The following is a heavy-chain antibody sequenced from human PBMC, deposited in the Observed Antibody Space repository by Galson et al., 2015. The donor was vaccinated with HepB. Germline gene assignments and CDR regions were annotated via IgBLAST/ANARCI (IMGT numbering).Heavy chain of an antibody. Sequence: QSGAEVKKPGESLKISCKGSGYSFTSYWIGWVRQMPGKGLEWMGIIYPGDSDTRYSPSFQGQVTISADKSISTAYLQWSSLKASDTAMYYCARQNSFVGYYYGMDVWGQGTTVTVSS. V-gene: IGHV5-51*01. CDR2: IYPGDSDT. CDR3: ARQNSFVGYYYGMDV. CDR1: GYSFTSYW. J-gene: IGHJ6*02. D-gene: IGHD3-16*01.